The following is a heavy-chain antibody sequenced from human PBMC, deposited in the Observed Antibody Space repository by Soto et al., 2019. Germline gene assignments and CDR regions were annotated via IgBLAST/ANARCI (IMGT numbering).Heavy chain of an antibody. J-gene: IGHJ4*02. CDR1: GITVSSNY. V-gene: IGHV3-66*01. CDR2: IYSGGST. Sequence: EVQLVESGGGLVQPGGSLRLSCAASGITVSSNYMSWVRQAPGKGLEWVSVIYSGGSTYYADSVKGRFTISRDNSKNTLYLQMNSLRAEDTAVYYCARDSYYYGSGTMGGYFDYWGQGTLVTVSS. D-gene: IGHD3-10*01. CDR3: ARDSYYYGSGTMGGYFDY.